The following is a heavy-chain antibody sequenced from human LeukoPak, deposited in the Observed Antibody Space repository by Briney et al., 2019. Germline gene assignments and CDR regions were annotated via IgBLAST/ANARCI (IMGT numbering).Heavy chain of an antibody. V-gene: IGHV3-23*01. CDR1: GFTFSSYA. J-gene: IGHJ3*02. Sequence: GGSLRLSCAASGFTFSSYAMSWVRQAPGKGLEWVSAISGSGGSTYYADSVKGRFTISRDNSKNTMYLQMNSMRAEDTAVYYCAKSIMITFGGVIALGDAFDIWGQGTMVTVSS. D-gene: IGHD3-16*02. CDR3: AKSIMITFGGVIALGDAFDI. CDR2: ISGSGGST.